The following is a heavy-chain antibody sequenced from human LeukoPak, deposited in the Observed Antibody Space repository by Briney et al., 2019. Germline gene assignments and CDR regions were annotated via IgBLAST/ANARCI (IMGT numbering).Heavy chain of an antibody. V-gene: IGHV4-59*11. CDR1: GGSISSHY. CDR3: ARAFSRYSPFSG. CDR2: IYYSGST. D-gene: IGHD1-1*01. J-gene: IGHJ4*02. Sequence: PSETLSLTCTVSGGSISSHYWSWIRQPPGKGLEWIGYIYYSGSTNYNPSLKSRVTISVDTSKNQFSLKLSSVTAADTAVYYCARAFSRYSPFSGWGQGTLSPSPQ.